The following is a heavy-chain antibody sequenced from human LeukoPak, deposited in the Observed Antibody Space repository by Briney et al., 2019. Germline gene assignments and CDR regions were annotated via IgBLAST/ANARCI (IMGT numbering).Heavy chain of an antibody. CDR1: GGSISSYY. V-gene: IGHV4-59*01. CDR2: ISYSGSI. CDR3: AKYSSGYDLDY. J-gene: IGHJ4*02. Sequence: SETLSLTCTVSGGSISSYYWSWIRQPPGKGLEWIGYISYSGSISYNPSLKSRSVMSVDTSKHQFSLKLSSVTAADTAVYYCAKYSSGYDLDYWGPGTLVTVSS. D-gene: IGHD5-18*01.